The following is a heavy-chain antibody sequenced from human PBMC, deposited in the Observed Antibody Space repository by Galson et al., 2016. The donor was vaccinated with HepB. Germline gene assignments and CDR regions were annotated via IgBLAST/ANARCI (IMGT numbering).Heavy chain of an antibody. V-gene: IGHV3-23*01. CDR1: GFTFINYV. Sequence: LRLSCAASGFTFINYVMGWVRQAPGKGLEWVSGISVASDKTYDADSVKGRFTISRDNSKSTLYLQMSSLRTEDTAVYYCVQVGDATASWGQGTLVTVSS. D-gene: IGHD3-16*01. CDR2: ISVASDKT. CDR3: VQVGDATAS. J-gene: IGHJ4*02.